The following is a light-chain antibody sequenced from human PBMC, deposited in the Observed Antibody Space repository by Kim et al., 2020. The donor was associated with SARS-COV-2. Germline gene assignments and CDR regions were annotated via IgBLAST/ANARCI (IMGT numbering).Light chain of an antibody. CDR3: QQSYSTPRT. CDR1: QSISSY. J-gene: IGKJ1*01. V-gene: IGKV1-39*01. CDR2: AAS. Sequence: DIQMTQSQSSLSASVGDRVTITCRASQSISSYLNWYQQKPGKVPKLLIYAASSLQSGVPSRFSGSGSGTDFTLTISSLQPEDFATYYCQQSYSTPRTFGQGTKVDIK.